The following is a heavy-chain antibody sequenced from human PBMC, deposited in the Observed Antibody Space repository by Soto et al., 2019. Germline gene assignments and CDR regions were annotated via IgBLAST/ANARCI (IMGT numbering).Heavy chain of an antibody. D-gene: IGHD4-17*01. CDR3: ARDEEYGSYFDY. CDR1: GFTFSSYG. J-gene: IGHJ4*02. CDR2: IWYDGSNK. V-gene: IGHV3-33*01. Sequence: GGSLRLSCAASGFTFSSYGMHWVRQAPGKGLEWVAVIWYDGSNKYYADSVKGRFTISRDNSKNTLYLQMNSLRAEDTAVYYCARDEEYGSYFDYWGQGTLVTVSS.